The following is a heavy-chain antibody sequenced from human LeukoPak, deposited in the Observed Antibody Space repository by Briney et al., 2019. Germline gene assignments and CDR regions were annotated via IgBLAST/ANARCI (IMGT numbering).Heavy chain of an antibody. CDR3: ARNPSYDILTGYSDYYGMDV. CDR2: IYYSGST. CDR1: GGSISSYY. D-gene: IGHD3-9*01. Sequence: SETLSLTCTVSGGSISSYYWSWIRQPPGKGLEWIGYIYYSGSTNYNPSLKSRVTISVDTSKNQFSLKLSSVTAADTAVYYCARNPSYDILTGYSDYYGMDVWGHGTLVTVSS. V-gene: IGHV4-59*01. J-gene: IGHJ6*02.